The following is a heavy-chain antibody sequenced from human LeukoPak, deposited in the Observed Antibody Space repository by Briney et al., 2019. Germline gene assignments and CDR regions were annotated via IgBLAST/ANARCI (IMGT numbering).Heavy chain of an antibody. CDR1: RFTVSSNY. V-gene: IGHV3-53*01. CDR2: IHSDGST. Sequence: GGSLRLSCATSRFTVSSNYMSWVRQAPGKGLEWVSVIHSDGSTHYADSVKSRFTISRDNSKNTLYLQMNSLRAEDTAVYYCARDDRYDYYMDVWGKGTTVTVSS. J-gene: IGHJ6*03. CDR3: ARDDRYDYYMDV.